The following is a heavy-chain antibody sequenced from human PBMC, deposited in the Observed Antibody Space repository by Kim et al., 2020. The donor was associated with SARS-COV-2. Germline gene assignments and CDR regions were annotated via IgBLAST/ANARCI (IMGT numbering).Heavy chain of an antibody. CDR2: IKQDGSEK. CDR3: AREEIYGDYVVWGYYYYYGMDV. Sequence: GGSLRLSCAASGFTFSSYWMSWVRQAPGKGLEWVANIKQDGSEKYYVDSVKGRFTISRDNAKNSLYLQMNSLRAEDTAVYYCAREEIYGDYVVWGYYYYYGMDVWGQGTTVTVSS. CDR1: GFTFSSYW. D-gene: IGHD4-17*01. J-gene: IGHJ6*02. V-gene: IGHV3-7*03.